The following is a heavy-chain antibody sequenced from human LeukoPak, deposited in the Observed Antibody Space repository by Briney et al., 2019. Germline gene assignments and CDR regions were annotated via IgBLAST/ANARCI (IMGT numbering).Heavy chain of an antibody. Sequence: SETLSLTCAVYGGSFSGYYWSWIRQPPGKGLEWIGEINHSGSTNYNPSLKSRVTISVDTSKNQFSLKLSSVTAADTAVYYCARVFIGAIEREHSDYWGQGTLVTVSS. D-gene: IGHD1-1*01. V-gene: IGHV4-34*01. J-gene: IGHJ4*02. CDR3: ARVFIGAIEREHSDY. CDR1: GGSFSGYY. CDR2: INHSGST.